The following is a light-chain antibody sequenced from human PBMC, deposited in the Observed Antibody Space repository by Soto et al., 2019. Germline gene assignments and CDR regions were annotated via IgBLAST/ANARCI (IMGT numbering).Light chain of an antibody. CDR3: MQALQTPLT. Sequence: DIVMTQSPLSLPVTPGEPASISCRSSQSLLHSNGYNYLDWYLQKPGQSPQVLIYLGSNRVSGVPDRFSGSGSGTDFTLKISRVEAEDVGIYYCMQALQTPLTFGGGTKVDI. CDR2: LGS. V-gene: IGKV2-28*01. J-gene: IGKJ4*01. CDR1: QSLLHSNGYNY.